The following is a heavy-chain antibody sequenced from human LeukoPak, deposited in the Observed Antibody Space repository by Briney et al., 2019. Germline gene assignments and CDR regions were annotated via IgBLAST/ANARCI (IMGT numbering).Heavy chain of an antibody. Sequence: GGSLRLSCAASGFTFSSYAMHWVRQAPGKGLEWVAVISYDGSNKYYADSVKGRFTISRDNSKNTLYLQMNSLRAEDTAVYYSARDGVRFLEWLFYFDYWGQGTLVTVSS. J-gene: IGHJ4*02. CDR3: ARDGVRFLEWLFYFDY. D-gene: IGHD3-3*01. V-gene: IGHV3-30*04. CDR2: ISYDGSNK. CDR1: GFTFSSYA.